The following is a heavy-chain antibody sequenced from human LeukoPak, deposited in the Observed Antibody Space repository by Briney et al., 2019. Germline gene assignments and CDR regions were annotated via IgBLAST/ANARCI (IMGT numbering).Heavy chain of an antibody. Sequence: ASVKVSCKASGYTFTSYYMHWVRQAPGQGLEWMGLINPTGGSTGYAQKFQGRVIMTRDMSTSTDYMELSSLRSEDTAIYYCARFIYHQQWLVQEYVDYWGQGTLVTVSS. J-gene: IGHJ4*02. CDR3: ARFIYHQQWLVQEYVDY. CDR2: INPTGGST. V-gene: IGHV1-46*01. CDR1: GYTFTSYY. D-gene: IGHD6-19*01.